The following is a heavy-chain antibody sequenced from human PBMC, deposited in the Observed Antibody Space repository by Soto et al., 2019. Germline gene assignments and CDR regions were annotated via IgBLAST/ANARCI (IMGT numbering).Heavy chain of an antibody. D-gene: IGHD2-15*01. J-gene: IGHJ4*02. CDR2: ISGHHGNT. Sequence: ASVKVSCKASGYTFTNYGISWVRQAPGQGLEWVGWISGHHGNTDYAQNLQVRVSVTTDTSTNTAYMELRSLRSDDTAVYYCTRARYCSGGSCYSGALDYWAQGTLVPVSS. CDR3: TRARYCSGGSCYSGALDY. CDR1: GYTFTNYG. V-gene: IGHV1-18*01.